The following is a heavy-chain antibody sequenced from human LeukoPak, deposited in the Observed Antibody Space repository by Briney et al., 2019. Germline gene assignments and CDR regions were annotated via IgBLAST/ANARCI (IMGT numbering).Heavy chain of an antibody. J-gene: IGHJ4*02. CDR3: AANSSGYYYYY. D-gene: IGHD3-22*01. V-gene: IGHV3-23*01. CDR1: GFTFSSYA. CDR2: ISGSGGST. Sequence: PGGSLRLSCAASGFTFSSYAMSWVRQAPGKGLEWVSAISGSGGSTYYAGSVKGRFTISRDNSKNTLYLQMNSLRAEDTAVYYCAANSSGYYYYYWGPGTLVTVSS.